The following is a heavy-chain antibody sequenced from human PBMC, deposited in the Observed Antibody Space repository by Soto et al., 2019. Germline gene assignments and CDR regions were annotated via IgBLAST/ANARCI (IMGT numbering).Heavy chain of an antibody. D-gene: IGHD3-10*01. Sequence: QVQLQESGPGLVKPSGPLSLTCAVSGGSISSSNWWSWVRQPPGKGLEWIGEIYHSGSTNYNPSLKSRVTISVDKWKNQFSLKLSSVTAADTAVYDCARVRGSDYYAMDVWGQGTTVTVSS. CDR3: ARVRGSDYYAMDV. V-gene: IGHV4-4*02. CDR2: IYHSGST. J-gene: IGHJ6*02. CDR1: GGSISSSNW.